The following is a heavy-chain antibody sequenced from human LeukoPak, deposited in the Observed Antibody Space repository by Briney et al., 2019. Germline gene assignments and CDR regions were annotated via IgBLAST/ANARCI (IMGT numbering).Heavy chain of an antibody. Sequence: GGSLRLSCAASGFTFSSYAMSWVRQAPGEGREWVSAISGSGGTTYYADSVKGRFTISRDNSKNTLYLHRNSLRAEDTAGYYCAKGGSYYEDYFDFWGQGTLVPVSS. D-gene: IGHD3-22*01. CDR3: AKGGSYYEDYFDF. CDR1: GFTFSSYA. J-gene: IGHJ4*02. CDR2: ISGSGGTT. V-gene: IGHV3-23*01.